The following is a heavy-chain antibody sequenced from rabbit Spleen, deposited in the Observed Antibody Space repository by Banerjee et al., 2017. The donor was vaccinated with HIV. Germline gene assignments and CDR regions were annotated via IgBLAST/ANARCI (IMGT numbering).Heavy chain of an antibody. CDR1: GFSFTNRDW. V-gene: IGHV1S45*01. D-gene: IGHD5-1*01. J-gene: IGHJ4*01. CDR3: ARDLVVAIGWNFNL. Sequence: QQQLVESGGGLVKPGASLTLTCKASGFSFTNRDWMCWVRQAPGKGLEWIACIWGGANGATYYASWAKGRFTISKTSSTTVTLQMTSLTAADTATYFCARDLVVAIGWNFNLWGPGTLVTVS. CDR2: IWGGANGAT.